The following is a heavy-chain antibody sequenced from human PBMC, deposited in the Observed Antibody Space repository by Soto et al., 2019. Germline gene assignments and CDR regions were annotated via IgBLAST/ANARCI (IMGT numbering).Heavy chain of an antibody. V-gene: IGHV3-53*01. CDR2: IYSGGST. D-gene: IGHD6-6*01. CDR3: ARALAARTGFDY. CDR1: GFTVSSNY. J-gene: IGHJ4*02. Sequence: GSLRLSCAASGFTVSSNYMSWVRQAPGKGLEWVSVIYSGGSTYYADSVKGRVTISRDNSKNTLYLQMNSLRAEDTAVYYCARALAARTGFDYWGQGTLVTVSS.